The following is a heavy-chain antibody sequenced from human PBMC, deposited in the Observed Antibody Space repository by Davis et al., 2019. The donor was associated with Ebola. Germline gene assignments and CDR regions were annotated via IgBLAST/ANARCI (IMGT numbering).Heavy chain of an antibody. V-gene: IGHV3-11*01. CDR1: EFNFNAEY. D-gene: IGHD3-10*01. CDR3: ARARGAGPGGHFDI. J-gene: IGHJ4*02. CDR2: ISDSGASI. Sequence: PGGSLRLSCAAFEFNFNAEYMSWIRQAPGKGLEWVSYISDSGASIQYTDSVKGRFTISRDNARSSLFLQMNSLGADGTAVYYCARARGAGPGGHFDIWGQGTQVTVSS.